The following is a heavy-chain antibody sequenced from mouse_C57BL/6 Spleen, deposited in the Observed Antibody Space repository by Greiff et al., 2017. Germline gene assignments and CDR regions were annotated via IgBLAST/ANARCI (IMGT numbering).Heavy chain of an antibody. CDR2: INPYNGGT. V-gene: IGHV1-19*01. CDR3: ARGGYGYDDYYAMDY. CDR1: GYTFTDYY. J-gene: IGHJ4*01. D-gene: IGHD2-2*01. Sequence: VQLQQSGPVLVKPGASVKMSCKASGYTFTDYYMNWVKQSHGKSLEWIGVINPYNGGTSYNQKFKGKATLTVDKSSSTAYMELNSLTSEDSAVYYCARGGYGYDDYYAMDYWGQGTSVTVSS.